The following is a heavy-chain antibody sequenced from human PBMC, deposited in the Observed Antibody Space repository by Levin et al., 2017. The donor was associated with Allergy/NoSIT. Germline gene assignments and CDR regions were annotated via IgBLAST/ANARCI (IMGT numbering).Heavy chain of an antibody. Sequence: PSETLSLTCTVSGGSISNSYWSWIRQPAGKGLEWIGRIYITGTTYFNPSLKSRVTMSLDTSKNQISLKLRSVTAADTAVYFCAREAKNGSEEIDHWGQGTLVTVSS. V-gene: IGHV4-4*07. J-gene: IGHJ4*02. CDR2: IYITGTT. CDR3: AREAKNGSEEIDH. CDR1: GGSISNSY. D-gene: IGHD6-19*01.